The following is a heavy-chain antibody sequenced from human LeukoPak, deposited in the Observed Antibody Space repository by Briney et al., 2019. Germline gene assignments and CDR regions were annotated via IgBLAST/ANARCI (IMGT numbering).Heavy chain of an antibody. D-gene: IGHD6-13*01. J-gene: IGHJ5*02. V-gene: IGHV4-59*01. Sequence: SETLSLTCTVSGGSIENYYWSWIRQPPGKGLEWIGYIYYSGSTNYNPSLKSRVTISVDTSKNQFSLKLSSVTAADTAVYYCAREHSSSWYGGYNWFDPWGQGTLVTVSS. CDR3: AREHSSSWYGGYNWFDP. CDR2: IYYSGST. CDR1: GGSIENYY.